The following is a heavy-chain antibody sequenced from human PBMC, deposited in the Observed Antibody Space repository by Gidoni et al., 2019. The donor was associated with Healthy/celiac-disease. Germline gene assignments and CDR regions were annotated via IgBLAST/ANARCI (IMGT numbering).Heavy chain of an antibody. V-gene: IGHV3-11*01. CDR2: ISSSGMTI. Sequence: QVQLVESGGGMVKPGGSLRLSCAASGFTFSDYYMSWIRQAPGKGLEWVSYISSSGMTIYYAGSVKGRFTISRDNAKNSLYLQMNSLRAEDTAVYYCARDKYGSGSYYPPYYFDYWGQGTLVTVSS. CDR3: ARDKYGSGSYYPPYYFDY. D-gene: IGHD3-10*01. CDR1: GFTFSDYY. J-gene: IGHJ4*02.